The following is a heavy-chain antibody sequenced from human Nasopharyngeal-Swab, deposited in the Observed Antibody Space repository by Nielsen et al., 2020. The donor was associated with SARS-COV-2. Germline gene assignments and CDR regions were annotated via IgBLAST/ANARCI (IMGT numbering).Heavy chain of an antibody. CDR2: ISSSSSYT. CDR1: GFTFRSYS. V-gene: IGHV3-21*01. CDR3: ARGSYYYDSSGYYDY. D-gene: IGHD3-22*01. J-gene: IGHJ4*02. Sequence: GGSLRLSCAASGFTFRSYSMHRVRQAPGKGLEWVSSISSSSSYTYYADSVKGRFTISRDNAKNSLYLQMNSLRAEDTAVYYCARGSYYYDSSGYYDYWGQGTLVTVSS.